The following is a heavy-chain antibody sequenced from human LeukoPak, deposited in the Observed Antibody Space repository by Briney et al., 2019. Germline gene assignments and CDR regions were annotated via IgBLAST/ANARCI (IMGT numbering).Heavy chain of an antibody. D-gene: IGHD6-19*01. V-gene: IGHV4-59*01. Sequence: SETLSLTCTVSSDSISSYYWSWIRQPPGKGLEWIGYIYYSGTTKYNPSLKSRVTISIDTSKNQFSLKLSSVTAADTAVYYCAREDGAVAGSGPIDYWGQGTLVTVSS. CDR1: SDSISSYY. CDR3: AREDGAVAGSGPIDY. CDR2: IYYSGTT. J-gene: IGHJ4*02.